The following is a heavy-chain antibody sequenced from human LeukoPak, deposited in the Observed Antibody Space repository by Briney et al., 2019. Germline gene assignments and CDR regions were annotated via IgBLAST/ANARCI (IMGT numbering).Heavy chain of an antibody. J-gene: IGHJ6*03. CDR3: AKDTSAWWYHRAYMNV. CDR2: ISGSGDTT. Sequence: AGGSLRLSCAASGFTISDYYMSWIRQAPGGGLEWVSAISGSGDTTFHADSVKGRFTTSRDNSKNTLSLQMSGLRVEDSAVYFCAKDTSAWWYHRAYMNVWGTGTTVTVSS. V-gene: IGHV3-23*01. D-gene: IGHD2-15*01. CDR1: GFTISDYY.